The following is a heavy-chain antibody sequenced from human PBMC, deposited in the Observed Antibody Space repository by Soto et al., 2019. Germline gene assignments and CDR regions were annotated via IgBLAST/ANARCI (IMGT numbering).Heavy chain of an antibody. V-gene: IGHV4-34*01. CDR3: ARVQDRLLRGYSGYDSSRVDY. J-gene: IGHJ4*02. CDR1: GGSFSGYY. D-gene: IGHD5-12*01. CDR2: INHSGST. Sequence: QVQLQQWGAGLLKPSETLSLTCAVYGGSFSGYYWSWIRQPPGKGLEWIGEINHSGSTNYNPSLKSRVTISVDTSKNQFSLKLSSVTAADTAVYYCARVQDRLLRGYSGYDSSRVDYWGQGTLVTVSS.